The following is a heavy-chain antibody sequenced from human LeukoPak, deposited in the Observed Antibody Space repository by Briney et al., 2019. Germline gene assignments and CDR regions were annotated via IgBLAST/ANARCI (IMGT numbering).Heavy chain of an antibody. D-gene: IGHD5-24*01. CDR1: RFTFSSYA. V-gene: IGHV3-30*04. CDR2: ISYDGSNK. CDR3: AREMATIEADAFDI. Sequence: PGGSLRLSCAASRFTFSSYAMHWVRQAPGKGLEWVAVISYDGSNKYYADSVKGRFTISRDNSKNTLYLQMNSLRAEDTAVYYCAREMATIEADAFDIWGQGTMVTVSS. J-gene: IGHJ3*02.